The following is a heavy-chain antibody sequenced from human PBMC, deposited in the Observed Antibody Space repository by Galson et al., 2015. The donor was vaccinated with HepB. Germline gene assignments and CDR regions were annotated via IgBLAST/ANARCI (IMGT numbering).Heavy chain of an antibody. V-gene: IGHV1-18*04. D-gene: IGHD3-9*01. J-gene: IGHJ5*02. CDR2: ISGNNGNT. CDR3: AREDRTYDILTGYSQSWFDP. Sequence: SVKVSCKASGYTFTNYGISWVRQAPGQGLEWMGRISGNNGNTKYVQKFQGRVTMTTDTSTSTAYMELRSLRSDDTAVYYCAREDRTYDILTGYSQSWFDPWGQGTVVTVSS. CDR1: GYTFTNYG.